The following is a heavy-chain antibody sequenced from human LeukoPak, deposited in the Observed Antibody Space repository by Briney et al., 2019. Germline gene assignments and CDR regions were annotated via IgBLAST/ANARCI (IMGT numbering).Heavy chain of an antibody. CDR1: GYTFTGYY. D-gene: IGHD6-19*01. CDR3: ARGQSQGIAVAGTDY. V-gene: IGHV1-2*04. J-gene: IGHJ4*02. Sequence: ASVKVSCKASGYTFTGYYMHWVRQAPGQGLEWMGWINPNSGGTNYAQKFQGWVTMTRDTSISTACMELSRLRSDDTAVYYCARGQSQGIAVAGTDYWGQGTLVTVSS. CDR2: INPNSGGT.